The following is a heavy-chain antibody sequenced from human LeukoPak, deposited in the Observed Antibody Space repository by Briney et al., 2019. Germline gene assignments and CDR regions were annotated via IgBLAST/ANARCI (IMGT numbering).Heavy chain of an antibody. J-gene: IGHJ4*02. D-gene: IGHD6-6*01. V-gene: IGHV1-2*02. Sequence: ASVKVSCKASGYIFTGYYMHWVRQAPGQGLEWMGWINPNSGGTNYAQKFQGRVTMTRDTSISTAYMELSRLRSDDTAVYYCARDRIVEYSSSRLDYWGQGTLVTVSS. CDR3: ARDRIVEYSSSRLDY. CDR1: GYIFTGYY. CDR2: INPNSGGT.